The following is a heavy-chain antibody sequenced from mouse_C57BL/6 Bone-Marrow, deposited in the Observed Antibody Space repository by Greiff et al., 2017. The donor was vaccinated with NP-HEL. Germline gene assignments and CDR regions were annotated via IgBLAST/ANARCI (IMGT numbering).Heavy chain of an antibody. CDR1: GFSLTSYG. J-gene: IGHJ4*01. D-gene: IGHD2-3*01. Sequence: VKLQQSGPGLVQPSQSLSITCTVSGFSLTSYGVHWVRQSPGKGLEWLGVIWSGGSTDYNAAFISRLSISKDNSKSQVVFKMNSLQADDTAIYYCARNWLLRGYYAMDYWGQGTSVTVSS. V-gene: IGHV2-2*01. CDR2: IWSGGST. CDR3: ARNWLLRGYYAMDY.